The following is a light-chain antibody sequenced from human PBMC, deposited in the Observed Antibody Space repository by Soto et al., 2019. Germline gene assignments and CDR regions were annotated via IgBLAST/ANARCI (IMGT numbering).Light chain of an antibody. J-gene: IGLJ3*02. Sequence: QSALTQPASVSGSPGQSITMSCTGTSSDVGGYDSVSWYQQHPGKAPKLMIYDVSNRPSGVSNRFSGSKSGNTASLTISGLQAEDEADYYCSSYTSSSTLGFGGGTKLTVL. V-gene: IGLV2-14*01. CDR1: SSDVGGYDS. CDR3: SSYTSSSTLG. CDR2: DVS.